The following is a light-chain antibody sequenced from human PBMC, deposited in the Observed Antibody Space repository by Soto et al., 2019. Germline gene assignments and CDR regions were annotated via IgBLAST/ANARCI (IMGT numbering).Light chain of an antibody. V-gene: IGLV2-8*01. Sequence: QSALTQPPSASGSPGQSVTTSCTGTSSDVGGYNYVSWYQQHPGKAPKLMIYEVSKRPSGVPDRFSGSKSGNTASLTVSGLQAEDEADYYCSSYAGSNGVVFGGGTKLTVL. CDR2: EVS. J-gene: IGLJ2*01. CDR3: SSYAGSNGVV. CDR1: SSDVGGYNY.